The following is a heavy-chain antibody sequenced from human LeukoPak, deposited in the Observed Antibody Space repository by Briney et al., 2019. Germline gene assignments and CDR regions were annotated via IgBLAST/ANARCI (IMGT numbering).Heavy chain of an antibody. V-gene: IGHV1-2*02. CDR2: INPNSGGT. CDR3: ARQYYYGSGSYYDSYYFDY. Sequence: GASVKVSCKASGYTFTGYYMHWVRQAPGQGLEWMGWINPNSGGTNYAQKFQGRVTMTRYTSISTAYMELSRLRSDDTAVYYCARQYYYGSGSYYDSYYFDYWGQGTLVTVSS. CDR1: GYTFTGYY. J-gene: IGHJ4*02. D-gene: IGHD3-10*01.